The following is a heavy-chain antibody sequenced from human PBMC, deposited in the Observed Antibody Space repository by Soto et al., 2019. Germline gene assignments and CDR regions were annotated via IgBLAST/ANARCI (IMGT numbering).Heavy chain of an antibody. CDR3: AKGGATYGLLTHDC. D-gene: IGHD3-10*01. CDR2: ISGSGGST. Sequence: GGSLRRSCAASGFTFSSYAMSCVRQAPGKGLEWFSAISGSGGSTYYADSVKGRFTIPIDNSQNTLYLQMNSLTTEDTAVYYCAKGGATYGLLTHDCWGKGTMVTGSS. J-gene: IGHJ4*02. V-gene: IGHV3-23*01. CDR1: GFTFSSYA.